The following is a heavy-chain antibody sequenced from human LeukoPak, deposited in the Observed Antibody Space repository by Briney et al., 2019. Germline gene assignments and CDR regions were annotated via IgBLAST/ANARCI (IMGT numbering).Heavy chain of an antibody. CDR3: STDAGYSSRWYNY. CDR2: IKSKSDGGTT. V-gene: IGHV3-15*01. CDR1: GFTFSSHV. Sequence: GGSLRLSCAASGFTFSSHVIHWGRQAPGKGREWVGRIKSKSDGGTTNYAAPVKGRFIISRDDSKNTLYLQMYGLKTEDTAVYYCSTDAGYSSRWYNYWGQGILVTVSS. D-gene: IGHD6-13*01. J-gene: IGHJ4*02.